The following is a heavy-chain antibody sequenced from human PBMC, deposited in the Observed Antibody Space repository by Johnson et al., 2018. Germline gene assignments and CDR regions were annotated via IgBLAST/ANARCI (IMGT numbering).Heavy chain of an antibody. CDR3: AKDRRGYGDYVKYFQH. Sequence: VQLVQSGGGLVKPGGSLRLSCAASGFTFSSYSMNWVRQAPGKGLEWVSSISSSSSYIYYADSVKGRVTISRDNAKNTLYLQMNSRRAEDTAVDYCAKDRRGYGDYVKYFQHWGQGTLVTVSS. D-gene: IGHD4-17*01. CDR1: GFTFSSYS. CDR2: ISSSSSYI. J-gene: IGHJ1*01. V-gene: IGHV3-21*04.